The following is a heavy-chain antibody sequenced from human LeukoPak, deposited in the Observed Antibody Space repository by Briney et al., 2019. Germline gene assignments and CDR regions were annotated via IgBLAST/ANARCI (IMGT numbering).Heavy chain of an antibody. CDR3: TLRDY. CDR1: GFTFSSYG. CDR2: ISYDGSNK. J-gene: IGHJ4*02. Sequence: GGSLRLSCAASGFTFSSYGMHWVRQAPGKGLEWVAVISYDGSNKYYADSVKGQFTISRDNSKNTLYLQVNSLRAEDTAVYYCTLRDYWGQGTLVTVSS. V-gene: IGHV3-30*03.